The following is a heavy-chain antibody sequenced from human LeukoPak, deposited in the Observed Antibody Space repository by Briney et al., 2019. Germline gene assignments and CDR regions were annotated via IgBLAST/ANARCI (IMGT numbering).Heavy chain of an antibody. V-gene: IGHV3-23*01. J-gene: IGHJ4*02. Sequence: XDAXSWVRQAPGXGLXGXSAISGSGGSKXYADSVKGRFTISRXXXKNKLYLQMNSLRDEDTAVYYXXXXXXXELLIFDYWGQGTLVTVSS. CDR1: XDA. CDR2: ISGSGGSK. CDR3: XXXXXXELLIFDY. D-gene: IGHD1-26*01.